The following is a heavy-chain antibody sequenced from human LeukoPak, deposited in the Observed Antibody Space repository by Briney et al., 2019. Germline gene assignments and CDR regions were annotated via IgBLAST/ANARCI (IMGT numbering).Heavy chain of an antibody. CDR2: IYYSGST. V-gene: IGHV4-59*05. CDR1: GGSISSYY. D-gene: IGHD6-13*01. Sequence: SETLSLTCTVSGGSISSYYWSWIRQPPGKGLEWIGSIYYSGSTYYNPSLKSRVTISVDTSKNQFSLKLSSVTAADTAVYYCARHGTAAGPGHWFDPWGQGTLVTVSS. J-gene: IGHJ5*02. CDR3: ARHGTAAGPGHWFDP.